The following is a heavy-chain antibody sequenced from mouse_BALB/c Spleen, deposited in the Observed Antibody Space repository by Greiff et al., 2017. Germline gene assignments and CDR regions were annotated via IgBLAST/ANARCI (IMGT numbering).Heavy chain of an antibody. Sequence: VQLQQPGAELVKPGASVKLSCKASGYTFTSYWMHWVKQRPGQGLEWIGEIDPSDSYTNYNQKFKGKATLTVDKSSSTAYMQLSSLTSEDSAVYYCARWGVRRSPWFAYWGQGTLVTVSA. V-gene: IGHV1-69*02. J-gene: IGHJ3*01. CDR1: GYTFTSYW. CDR3: ARWGVRRSPWFAY. D-gene: IGHD2-14*01. CDR2: IDPSDSYT.